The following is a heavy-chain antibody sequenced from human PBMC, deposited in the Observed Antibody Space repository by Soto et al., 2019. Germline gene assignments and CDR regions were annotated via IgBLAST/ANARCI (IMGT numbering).Heavy chain of an antibody. D-gene: IGHD6-13*01. V-gene: IGHV3-30*18. CDR1: ELTFSSYA. Sequence: QVQLVESGEALFQPGGSRRLSCAASELTFSSYACNGAGQPPGKGREWVAVISYDGSNKYYADSVKGRFTISRDNSKNTLYLQMNSLRAEDTAVYYCAKNGVQQLVLFDYWGQGTLVTVSS. CDR3: AKNGVQQLVLFDY. CDR2: ISYDGSNK. J-gene: IGHJ4*02.